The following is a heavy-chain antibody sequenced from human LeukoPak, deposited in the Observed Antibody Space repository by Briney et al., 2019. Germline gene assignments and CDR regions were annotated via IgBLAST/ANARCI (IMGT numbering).Heavy chain of an antibody. J-gene: IGHJ4*02. Sequence: PSATLSLPCTVSGGSISSYYWSWIRPPAGKGLEWIGRIYTSGSTNYNPSLKSRVTMSVDTSKNQFSLKLSSVTAADTAVYYCARSPSGGSCCRFDYWGQGTLVTVSS. V-gene: IGHV4-4*07. CDR2: IYTSGST. CDR1: GGSISSYY. CDR3: ARSPSGGSCCRFDY. D-gene: IGHD2-15*01.